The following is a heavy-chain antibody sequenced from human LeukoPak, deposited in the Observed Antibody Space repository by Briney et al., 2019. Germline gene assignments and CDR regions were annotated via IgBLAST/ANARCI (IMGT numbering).Heavy chain of an antibody. V-gene: IGHV3-23*01. J-gene: IGHJ4*02. CDR3: AKRGVVIRVILVGFHKEAYYFDS. CDR1: GFTFRRFG. D-gene: IGHD3-22*01. CDR2: ISDSGGST. Sequence: GGSLRLSCAASGFTFRRFGMHWVRQAPGKGLEWVAGISDSGGSTNYADSVKGRFTISRDNPKNTLYLQMNSLRAEDTAVYFCAKRGVVIRVILVGFHKEAYYFDSWGQGALVTVSS.